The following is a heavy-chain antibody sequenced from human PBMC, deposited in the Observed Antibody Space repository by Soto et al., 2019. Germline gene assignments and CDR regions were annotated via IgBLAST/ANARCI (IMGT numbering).Heavy chain of an antibody. CDR3: ARDRGYSSGSYLDV. D-gene: IGHD6-19*01. V-gene: IGHV4-31*11. Sequence: KTSETLSLTCAVSGGSISSPGYYWTWVRQHPGKGLEWIGYIYYSGGTSYNPSLNSRLAISVDTSKNHFSLKLSSVTAADTAVYYCARDRGYSSGSYLDVWGQGTPVTVYS. J-gene: IGHJ6*02. CDR1: GGSISSPGYY. CDR2: IYYSGGT.